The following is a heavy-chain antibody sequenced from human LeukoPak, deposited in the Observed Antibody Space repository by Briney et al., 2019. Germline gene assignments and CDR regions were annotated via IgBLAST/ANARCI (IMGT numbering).Heavy chain of an antibody. D-gene: IGHD6-6*01. J-gene: IGHJ4*02. CDR2: IYYTGST. CDR1: GDSISCVY. Sequence: SVTLSLTLTVSGDSISCVYSSWIRQPPGKGLEWIGYIYYTGSTNYNPSLKSRVTMFVDMSKNQFSLRLSSVTAADTAVYYCARNGAYSSPSPCGYRGQRTLVTVSS. V-gene: IGHV4-59*08. CDR3: ARNGAYSSPSPCGY.